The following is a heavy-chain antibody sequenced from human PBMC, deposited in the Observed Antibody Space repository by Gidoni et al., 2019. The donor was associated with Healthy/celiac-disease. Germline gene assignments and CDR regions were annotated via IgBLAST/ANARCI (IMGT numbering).Heavy chain of an antibody. CDR3: AKTDYYDSSGYYSWGAFDI. CDR1: GFTFSSYA. CDR2: ISGSGGST. Sequence: EVQLLESGGGLVQPGGSLRLSCAASGFTFSSYAMSWGRQAPGKGLEWVSCISGSGGSTYYAESVKGRFTISRDNSKNTLYLQMNSLRAEDTAVYYCAKTDYYDSSGYYSWGAFDIWGQGTMVTVSS. J-gene: IGHJ3*02. D-gene: IGHD3-22*01. V-gene: IGHV3-23*01.